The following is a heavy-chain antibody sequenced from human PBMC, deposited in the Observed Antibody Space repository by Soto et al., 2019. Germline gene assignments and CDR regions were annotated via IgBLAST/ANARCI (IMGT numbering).Heavy chain of an antibody. J-gene: IGHJ4*02. CDR2: IYWDDDK. Sequence: GSGPTLVNPTQTLTLTCTFSGFSLSTSGVGVGWIRQPPGKALEWLALIYWDDDKRYSPSLKSRLTITKDTSKNQVVLTMTNMDPVDTGTYYCARRVYPGIAAGAPGYFDYWGQGTLVTVSS. CDR1: GFSLSTSGVG. CDR3: ARRVYPGIAAGAPGYFDY. D-gene: IGHD6-13*01. V-gene: IGHV2-5*02.